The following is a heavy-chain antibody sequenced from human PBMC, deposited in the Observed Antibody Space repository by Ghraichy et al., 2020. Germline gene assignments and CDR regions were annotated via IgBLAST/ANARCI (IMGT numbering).Heavy chain of an antibody. D-gene: IGHD1-7*01. V-gene: IGHV4-4*07. J-gene: IGHJ6*03. CDR2: IYTSGST. CDR3: AREVITGTRRAMDV. Sequence: IGRIYTSGSTNYNPSLKSRVTMSVDTSKNQFSLKLSSVTAADTVVYYCAREVITGTRRAMDVLG.